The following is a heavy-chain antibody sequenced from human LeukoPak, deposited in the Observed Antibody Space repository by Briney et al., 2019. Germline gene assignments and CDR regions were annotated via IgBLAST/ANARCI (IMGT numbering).Heavy chain of an antibody. CDR3: ASDSNDAFDI. J-gene: IGHJ3*02. Sequence: GGSLRLSCAASGFTFSSYAMHWVRQAPDKGLEWVAVISYDGSNKYYADSVKGRFTISRDNSKNTLYLQMNSLRAEDTAVYYCASDSNDAFDIWGQGTMVTVSS. CDR2: ISYDGSNK. CDR1: GFTFSSYA. V-gene: IGHV3-30-3*01.